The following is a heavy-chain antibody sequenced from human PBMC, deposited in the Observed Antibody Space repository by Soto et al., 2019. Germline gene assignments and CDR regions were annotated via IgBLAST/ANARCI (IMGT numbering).Heavy chain of an antibody. CDR1: GDSIRSDKC. Sequence: SETLSLTCAVSGDSIRSDKCWSWVRQPPGKGLEWIGEVHHSGNSNYNPSPKSRVIISVDKPKNQFSLNLSSVTDAETAVYYCARGERQQQRDYWGQGTLVTVS. CDR3: ARGERQQQRDY. V-gene: IGHV4-4*02. D-gene: IGHD6-25*01. J-gene: IGHJ4*02. CDR2: VHHSGNS.